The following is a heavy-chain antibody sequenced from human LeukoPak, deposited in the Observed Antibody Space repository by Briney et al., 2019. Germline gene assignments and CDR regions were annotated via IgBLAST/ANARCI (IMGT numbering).Heavy chain of an antibody. J-gene: IGHJ4*02. Sequence: GGSLRLSCAASGFTFSSYAMSWVRQAPGKGLEWVSGSSGSGAYTYYADSVKGRFTISRDNSKNTLYLQMNSLRAEDAAEYYCAKGREYISSYFDYWGQGTLVTVSS. CDR2: SSGSGAYT. D-gene: IGHD6-6*01. V-gene: IGHV3-23*01. CDR3: AKGREYISSYFDY. CDR1: GFTFSSYA.